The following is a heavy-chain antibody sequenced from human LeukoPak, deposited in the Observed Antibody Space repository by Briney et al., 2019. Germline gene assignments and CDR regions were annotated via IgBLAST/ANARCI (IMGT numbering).Heavy chain of an antibody. CDR2: ISYDGSNK. Sequence: GGSLRLSCAASGFTFSSYDMHWVRQAPGKGLEGVAVISYDGSNKYYADSVKGRFTISRDNSKNTLYLQMNSLRAEDTAVYYCARDSGSYLGDYWGQGTLVTVSS. V-gene: IGHV3-30-3*01. CDR3: ARDSGSYLGDY. J-gene: IGHJ4*02. CDR1: GFTFSSYD. D-gene: IGHD1-26*01.